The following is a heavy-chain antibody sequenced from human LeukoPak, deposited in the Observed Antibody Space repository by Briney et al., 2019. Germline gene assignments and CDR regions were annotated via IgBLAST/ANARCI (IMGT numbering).Heavy chain of an antibody. CDR3: ARARSSVTMIAEH. D-gene: IGHD3-22*01. J-gene: IGHJ1*01. V-gene: IGHV3-74*01. CDR2: ISSDGSST. Sequence: GGSLRLSCAASGFTFSSYRMHWVRQAPGKGLVWVSRISSDGSSTTYADSVKGRFTISRDNAKNSLYLQMNSLRAEDTAVYYCARARSSVTMIAEHWGQGTLVTVSS. CDR1: GFTFSSYR.